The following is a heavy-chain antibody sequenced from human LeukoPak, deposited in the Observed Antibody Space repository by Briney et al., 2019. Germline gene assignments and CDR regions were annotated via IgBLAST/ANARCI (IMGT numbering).Heavy chain of an antibody. CDR2: IRYDGSNK. D-gene: IGHD3-10*01. V-gene: IGHV3-30*02. CDR1: GFTFSSYG. CDR3: AKVLPYYYGSGSLPVDAFDI. J-gene: IGHJ3*02. Sequence: GGSLRLSCAASGFTFSSYGMHRVRQAPGKGLEWVAFIRYDGSNKYYADSVKGRFTISRDNSKNTLYLQMNSLRAEDTAVYYCAKVLPYYYGSGSLPVDAFDIWGQGTMVTVSS.